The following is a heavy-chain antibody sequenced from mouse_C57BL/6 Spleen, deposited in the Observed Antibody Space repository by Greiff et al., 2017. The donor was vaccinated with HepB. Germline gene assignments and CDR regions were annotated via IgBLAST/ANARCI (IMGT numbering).Heavy chain of an antibody. J-gene: IGHJ1*03. CDR2: INYDGSST. D-gene: IGHD2-3*01. Sequence: EVMLVESEGGLVQPGSSMKLSCTASGFTFSDYYMAWVRQVPEKGLEWVANINYDGSSTYYLDSLKSRFIISRDNAKNILYLQMSSLKSEDTATYYCARDNEEDGSDWYFDVWGTGTTVTVSS. V-gene: IGHV5-16*01. CDR1: GFTFSDYY. CDR3: ARDNEEDGSDWYFDV.